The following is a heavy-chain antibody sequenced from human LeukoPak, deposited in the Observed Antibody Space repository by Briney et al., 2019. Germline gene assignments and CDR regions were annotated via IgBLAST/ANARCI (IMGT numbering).Heavy chain of an antibody. CDR2: IYYSGST. J-gene: IGHJ4*02. Sequence: SSETLSLTCTVSGGSISSSSYYWGWIRQPPGKGLEWIGSIYYSGSTYYNPSLKSRVTISVDTSKNQFSLKLSSVTAADTAVYYCASSIWFGEYYFDYWGQGTLVTVSS. CDR3: ASSIWFGEYYFDY. V-gene: IGHV4-39*01. D-gene: IGHD3-10*01. CDR1: GGSISSSSYY.